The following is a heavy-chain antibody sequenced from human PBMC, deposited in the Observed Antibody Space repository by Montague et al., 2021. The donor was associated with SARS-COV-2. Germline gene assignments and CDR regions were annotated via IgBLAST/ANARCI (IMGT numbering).Heavy chain of an antibody. CDR1: GGSTSSSSYY. V-gene: IGHV4-39*07. CDR3: ARDKAEYIVVVPAVPLAYGMDV. D-gene: IGHD2-2*01. Sequence: SETLYLTCTVSGGSTSSSSYYWGWIRQPPGKGLEWIGSIYYSGSTYYNPSLKSRVTISVDTSKNQFSLKLSSVTAADTAVYYCARDKAEYIVVVPAVPLAYGMDVWGQGTTVTVSS. J-gene: IGHJ6*02. CDR2: IYYSGST.